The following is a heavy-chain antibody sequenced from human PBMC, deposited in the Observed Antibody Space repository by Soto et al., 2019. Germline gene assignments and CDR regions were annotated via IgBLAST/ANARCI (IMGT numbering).Heavy chain of an antibody. V-gene: IGHV2-26*01. J-gene: IGHJ6*02. Sequence: SGPTLVNPTETLTLTCTVSGFSVSNARMSMSWIRQPPGKALEWLAHIFSNDEKSYSTSLKSRLTISKATSKSQVVLTMTNMDPVATATYYCARTVLGSYYDYYYYGNDVWGQGTTVTVSS. CDR1: GFSVSNARMS. CDR2: IFSNDEK. D-gene: IGHD1-26*01. CDR3: ARTVLGSYYDYYYYGNDV.